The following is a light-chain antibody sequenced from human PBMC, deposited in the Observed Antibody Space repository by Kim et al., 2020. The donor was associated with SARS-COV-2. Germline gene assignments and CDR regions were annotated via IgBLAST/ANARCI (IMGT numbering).Light chain of an antibody. Sequence: QRVTISCTGSSSNLGASYDVHWYQHLPGTAPKLLIYRNNNRPSGVPDRFSGSKSGTSASLAITGLQAEDEADYYCQSYDSSLSGYVFGTGTKVTVL. CDR3: QSYDSSLSGYV. V-gene: IGLV1-40*01. CDR2: RNN. J-gene: IGLJ1*01. CDR1: SSNLGASYD.